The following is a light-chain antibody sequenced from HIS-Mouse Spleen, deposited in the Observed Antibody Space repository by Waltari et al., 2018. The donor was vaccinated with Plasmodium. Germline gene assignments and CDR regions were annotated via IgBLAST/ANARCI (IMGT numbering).Light chain of an antibody. CDR1: QSVSSSY. J-gene: IGKJ2*01. Sequence: TQSPGTLSLSPGERATLSCRASQSVSSSYLAWYQQKPGQARLLIYGASSRATGIPDRFSGSGSGTDFTLTISGLEPEDFAVYYCQQYGSSPYTFGQGTKLEIK. CDR2: GAS. CDR3: QQYGSSPYT. V-gene: IGKV3-20*01.